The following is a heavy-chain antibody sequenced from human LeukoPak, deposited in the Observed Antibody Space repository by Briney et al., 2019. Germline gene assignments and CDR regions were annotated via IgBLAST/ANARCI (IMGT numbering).Heavy chain of an antibody. CDR2: IFHSGNT. Sequence: SETLSLTCAVSGYSISSGFHWGWIRQPPGKGLEWIGSIFHSGNTYYNPSLKSRVTISVDTSKNQFSLKLSSVTGADTAGYYCARVITVRGVIFDYWGQGTLVTVSS. CDR1: GYSISSGFH. J-gene: IGHJ4*02. D-gene: IGHD3-16*01. V-gene: IGHV4-38-2*01. CDR3: ARVITVRGVIFDY.